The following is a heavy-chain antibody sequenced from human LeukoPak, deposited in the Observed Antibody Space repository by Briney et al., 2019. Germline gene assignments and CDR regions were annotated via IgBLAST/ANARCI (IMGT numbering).Heavy chain of an antibody. V-gene: IGHV3-30*04. J-gene: IGHJ4*02. CDR1: GFTFSSYA. Sequence: GGSLRLSCAASGFTFSSYAMHWVRQAPGRGLEWVAVISYDGCNKYYADSVKGRFTISRDNSKNTLYLQMNSLRAEDTAVYYWERNPTGGSYVRGLYYLDYWGQGTLVTVSS. CDR3: ERNPTGGSYVRGLYYLDY. CDR2: ISYDGCNK. D-gene: IGHD1-26*01.